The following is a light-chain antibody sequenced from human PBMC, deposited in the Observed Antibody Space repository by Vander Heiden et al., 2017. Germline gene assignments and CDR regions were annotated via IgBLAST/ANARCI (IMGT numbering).Light chain of an antibody. J-gene: IGLJ1*01. V-gene: IGLV1-44*01. CDR3: AAWDAGLNGYV. Sequence: QSVLTQPPSVSRTPGQRVSISCSGSRSNIGAYAVNWYQELPGTAPKLLIHGDNQRPSGVPDRFSGSKSGTSASLAISGLQSEDEADYYCAAWDAGLNGYVFGTGTKVTVL. CDR2: GDN. CDR1: RSNIGAYA.